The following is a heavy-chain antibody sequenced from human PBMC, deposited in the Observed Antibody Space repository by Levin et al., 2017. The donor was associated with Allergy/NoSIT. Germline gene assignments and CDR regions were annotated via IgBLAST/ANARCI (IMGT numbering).Heavy chain of an antibody. V-gene: IGHV4-59*01. J-gene: IGHJ6*02. Sequence: SETLSLTCIVSGGSISSYHWSWIRQPPGKGLEWIGYIYYSGNTNYNPSLKSRVTISVDTSKNQFSLTLNSVTAADTAVYYCARDRVVASSGTYYCYGMAVWGQGTTVTVSS. CDR1: GGSISSYH. CDR3: ARDRVVASSGTYYCYGMAV. CDR2: IYYSGNT. D-gene: IGHD2-15*01.